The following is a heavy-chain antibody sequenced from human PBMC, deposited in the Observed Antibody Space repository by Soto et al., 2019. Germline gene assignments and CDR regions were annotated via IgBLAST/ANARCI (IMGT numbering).Heavy chain of an antibody. D-gene: IGHD3-3*01. Sequence: VGSLRLSCAASGFTFSSYEMNWVRQAPGKGLEWVSYISSSGSTIYYADSVKGRFTISRDNAKNSLYLQMNSLRAEDTAVYYCARDSRRVTVVIIGAPDAFDIWGQGTMVTVS. CDR2: ISSSGSTI. J-gene: IGHJ3*02. CDR3: ARDSRRVTVVIIGAPDAFDI. V-gene: IGHV3-48*03. CDR1: GFTFSSYE.